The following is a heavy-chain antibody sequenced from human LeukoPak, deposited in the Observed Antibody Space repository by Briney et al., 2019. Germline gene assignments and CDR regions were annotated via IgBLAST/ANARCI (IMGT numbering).Heavy chain of an antibody. CDR2: INPNSGGT. CDR3: ARGSYYDY. D-gene: IGHD1-26*01. V-gene: IGHV1-2*02. J-gene: IGHJ4*02. Sequence: GASVKVSCKASGYTFTGYYMHWVRQAPGQGLEWMGWINPNSGGTNFAQKFQGRVTMTTDTSTNTAYMELRSLTSDDTAVYYCARGSYYDYWGQGTLVTVSS. CDR1: GYTFTGYY.